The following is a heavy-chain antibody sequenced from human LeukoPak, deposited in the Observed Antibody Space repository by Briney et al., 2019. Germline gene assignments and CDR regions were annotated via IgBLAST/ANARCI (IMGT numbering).Heavy chain of an antibody. CDR3: ARSYGDYGMTFDY. CDR1: GGSISSGSYY. CDR2: IYTSGST. V-gene: IGHV4-61*02. J-gene: IGHJ4*02. Sequence: SQTLSLTCTVSGGSISSGSYYWSWIRQPAGKGLEWIGRIYTSGSTNYNPSLKSRVTISVDTSKNQFSLKLSSATAADTAVYYCARSYGDYGMTFDYWGQGTLVTVSS. D-gene: IGHD4-17*01.